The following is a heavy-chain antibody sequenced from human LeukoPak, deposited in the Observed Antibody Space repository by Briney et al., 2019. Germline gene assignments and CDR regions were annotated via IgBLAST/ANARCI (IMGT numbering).Heavy chain of an antibody. D-gene: IGHD6-13*01. CDR2: IFYSGST. J-gene: IGHJ2*01. CDR1: GGSFSSYY. V-gene: IGHV4-39*07. Sequence: PSETLSLTCTVSGGSFSSYYWGWIRQPPGKGLEWIGSIFYSGSTYYNPSLKSRVTISVDTSKNQFSLKLSSVTAADTAVYYCARVYYSSSYDYWYFDLWGRGTLVTVSS. CDR3: ARVYYSSSYDYWYFDL.